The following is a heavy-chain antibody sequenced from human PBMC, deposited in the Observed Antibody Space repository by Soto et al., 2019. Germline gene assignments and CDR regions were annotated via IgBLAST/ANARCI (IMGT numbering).Heavy chain of an antibody. D-gene: IGHD6-19*01. CDR2: MNPNSGNT. V-gene: IGHV1-8*01. CDR3: ARGGYSSGWSPGWFDP. Sequence: QVQLVQSGAEVKKPGASVKVSCKASGYTLTSYDINWVRQATGQGLEWMGWMNPNSGNTGYAQKFQGRVTMTRNTAISTAYMELSSLRSEDTAVYYCARGGYSSGWSPGWFDPWGQGTLVTVSS. J-gene: IGHJ5*02. CDR1: GYTLTSYD.